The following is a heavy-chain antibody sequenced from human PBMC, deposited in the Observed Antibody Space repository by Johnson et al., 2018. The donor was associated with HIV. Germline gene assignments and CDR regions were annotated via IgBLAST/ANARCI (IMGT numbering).Heavy chain of an antibody. CDR1: GFTFSSYA. J-gene: IGHJ3*02. CDR2: ISYDGSNK. CDR3: ARDHFGAGRESKGTFDI. V-gene: IGHV3-30*04. D-gene: IGHD3-10*01. Sequence: QVQLVESGGGVVQPGRSLRLSCAASGFTFSSYAMHWVRQAPGKGLEWVAVISYDGSNKYYADSVKGRFPISRDNSKNTLYLQMNSLRAEDTAVYYCARDHFGAGRESKGTFDIWGQGTMVTVSS.